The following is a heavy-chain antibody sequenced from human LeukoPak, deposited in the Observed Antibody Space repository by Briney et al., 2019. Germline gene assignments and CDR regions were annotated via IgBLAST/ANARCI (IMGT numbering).Heavy chain of an antibody. Sequence: SETLSLTCTVSLDSTTSNFWSWVRQPPGKGLEWIGEIHRSGSPNYNPSLQSRATISIDRSRNQIVLELSSVTAADTAVYYCAREILGGFNPGAYWGQGILVTVSS. J-gene: IGHJ4*02. CDR3: AREILGGFNPGAY. CDR1: LDSTTSNF. D-gene: IGHD1-14*01. V-gene: IGHV4-4*02. CDR2: IHRSGSP.